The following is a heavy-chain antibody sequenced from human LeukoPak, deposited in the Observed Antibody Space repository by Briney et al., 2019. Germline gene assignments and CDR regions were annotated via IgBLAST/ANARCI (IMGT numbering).Heavy chain of an antibody. CDR1: GFTFSSYW. J-gene: IGHJ4*02. D-gene: IGHD5-24*01. CDR3: ARSREPGRDGDY. Sequence: GGSLRLSSAASGFTFSSYWMHWVRQVPGKGLVWVSRISSDGISTAYADSVKGRFTLSRDNAKNTVYLQMDNLRAGDTAVYYCARSREPGRDGDYWGQGTLVTVSS. V-gene: IGHV3-74*01. CDR2: ISSDGIST.